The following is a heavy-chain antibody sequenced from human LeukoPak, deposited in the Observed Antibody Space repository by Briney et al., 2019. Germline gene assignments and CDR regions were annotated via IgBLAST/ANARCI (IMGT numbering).Heavy chain of an antibody. V-gene: IGHV4-61*02. D-gene: IGHD3-9*01. CDR1: DGSISSGSSY. J-gene: IGHJ2*01. CDR3: ARRKGSYYDILTGYYPSYWYFDL. CDR2: IYSSGST. Sequence: SETLSLTCTVSDGSISSGSSYWTWIRQPAGKGLEWIGRIYSSGSTNYNPSLKSRVTISLDTSKNQFSLKLSSVTAADTAVYYCARRKGSYYDILTGYYPSYWYFDLWGRGTLVTVSS.